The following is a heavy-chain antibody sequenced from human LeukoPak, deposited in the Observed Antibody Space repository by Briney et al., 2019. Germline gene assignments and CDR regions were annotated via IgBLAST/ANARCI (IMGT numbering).Heavy chain of an antibody. D-gene: IGHD1-26*01. CDR3: ATPRSDY. J-gene: IGHJ4*02. V-gene: IGHV3-7*01. CDR1: GFTFSDYW. CDR2: IKQDGTDK. Sequence: PGGSLRLSCAASGFTFSDYWMPWVRQAPGKGVEWVANIKQDGTDKHYADSVKGRFTISRDNSKNSLYLQMNSLRVEDTAVYYCATPRSDYWGQGTLVTVSS.